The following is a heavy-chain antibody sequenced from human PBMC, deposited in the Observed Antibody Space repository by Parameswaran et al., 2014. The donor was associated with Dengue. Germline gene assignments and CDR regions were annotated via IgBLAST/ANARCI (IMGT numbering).Heavy chain of an antibody. J-gene: IGHJ6*03. V-gene: IGHV7-4-1*02. Sequence: WVRQAPGQGLEWMGWINTNTGNPTYAQGFTGRFVFSLDTSVSTAYLQISSLTAEDTAVYYCARVNRAQLERHYYYYMDVWGKGTTVTVSS. CDR3: ARVNRAQLERHYYYYMDV. D-gene: IGHD1-1*01. CDR2: INTNTGNP.